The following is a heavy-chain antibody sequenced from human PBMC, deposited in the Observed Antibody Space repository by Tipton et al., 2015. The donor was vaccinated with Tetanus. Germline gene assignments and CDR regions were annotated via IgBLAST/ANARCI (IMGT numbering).Heavy chain of an antibody. J-gene: IGHJ4*02. Sequence: GLVKPSQTLSLTCAISGDSVSGNSAAWNWIRQSPSRGLEWLGRTYYRSEWNYDYAVSVKSRITINPDTSKNQLSLQRNSVTPDDPAVYYCAVARGGGLDYWGQGLLVTVSS. CDR2: TYYRSEWNY. CDR1: GDSVSGNSAA. V-gene: IGHV6-1*01. D-gene: IGHD4-23*01. CDR3: AVARGGGLDY.